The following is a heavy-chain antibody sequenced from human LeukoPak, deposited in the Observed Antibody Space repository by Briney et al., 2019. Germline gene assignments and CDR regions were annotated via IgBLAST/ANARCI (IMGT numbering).Heavy chain of an antibody. CDR3: AKDSPILTI. CDR1: GFTFSNNG. D-gene: IGHD3-3*01. Sequence: GGSLRLSCAASGFTFSNNGMSWVRQAPGKGLEWVSAISSGGGDSTYYADSVKGRFTISRDNSKNTLYLQMNSLRPEDTAVYSRAKDSPILTIWGQGTMVTVSS. J-gene: IGHJ3*02. V-gene: IGHV3-23*01. CDR2: ISSGGGDST.